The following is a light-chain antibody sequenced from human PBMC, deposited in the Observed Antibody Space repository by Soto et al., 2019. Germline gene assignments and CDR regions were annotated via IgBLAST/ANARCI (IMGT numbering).Light chain of an antibody. J-gene: IGKJ1*01. CDR2: GAS. V-gene: IGKV3-20*01. CDR3: QHYVTSLTT. Sequence: EIVLTQSPGTLSLSPGERATLSCRASQSVSSSYLAWYQQKPGQAHRLLIFGASIRVTGIPDRFIGSGSGTDFTLTISRLEPEDFAVYYCQHYVTSLTTVGQGTKVDIK. CDR1: QSVSSSY.